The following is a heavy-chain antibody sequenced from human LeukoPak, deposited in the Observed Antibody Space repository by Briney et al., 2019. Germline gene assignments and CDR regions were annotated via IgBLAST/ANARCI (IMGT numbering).Heavy chain of an antibody. Sequence: ASVNVSCTASGCTFTGYYMHWVRQAPGQGLEWMGWINPSSGGTNYAQKFQGRVTMTRDTSISTAYMELSKLRSDDTAVYYCAWEYYYGSGSYYNIGWFDPWGQGTLVTVSS. CDR2: INPSSGGT. CDR3: AWEYYYGSGSYYNIGWFDP. CDR1: GCTFTGYY. V-gene: IGHV1-2*02. J-gene: IGHJ5*02. D-gene: IGHD3-10*01.